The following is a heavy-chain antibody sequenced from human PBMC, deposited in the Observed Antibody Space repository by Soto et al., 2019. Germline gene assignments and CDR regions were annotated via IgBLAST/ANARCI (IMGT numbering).Heavy chain of an antibody. Sequence: LRLSCAASGFTFSSYTMNWVRQAPGKGLEWVSSISSSSSYIYYADSVKGRFTISRDNAKNSLYLQMNGLRAEDTAVYYCARILIIGTTRVSYFDNWGKETLVPVAS. J-gene: IGHJ4*02. CDR2: ISSSSSYI. CDR1: GFTFSSYT. D-gene: IGHD1-20*01. CDR3: ARILIIGTTRVSYFDN. V-gene: IGHV3-21*01.